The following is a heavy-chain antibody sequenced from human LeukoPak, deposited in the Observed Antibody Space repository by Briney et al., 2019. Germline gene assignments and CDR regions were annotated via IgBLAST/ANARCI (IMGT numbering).Heavy chain of an antibody. Sequence: SETLSLTCTVSSDSISSYYWSWIRRPPGKGLEWIGCIYYSGNTNYNPSLKSRVTISIDTSKNQFSLKLSSVTAADTAVYYCARDYAFDIWGQGTMVTVSS. V-gene: IGHV4-59*01. CDR2: IYYSGNT. CDR1: SDSISSYY. CDR3: ARDYAFDI. J-gene: IGHJ3*02.